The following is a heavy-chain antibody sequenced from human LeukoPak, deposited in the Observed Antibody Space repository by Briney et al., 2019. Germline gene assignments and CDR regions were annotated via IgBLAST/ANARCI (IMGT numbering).Heavy chain of an antibody. D-gene: IGHD6-6*01. CDR2: IWYDGSNK. CDR1: GFTFSSYG. CDR3: AKVGAARDYFDY. J-gene: IGHJ4*02. V-gene: IGHV3-33*06. Sequence: GRSLRLSCAASGFTFSSYGMHWVRQAPGKGLEWVAVIWYDGSNKYYADSVKGRFTISRDNSKNTLYLQTNSLRAEDTAVYYCAKVGAARDYFDYWGQGTLVTVSS.